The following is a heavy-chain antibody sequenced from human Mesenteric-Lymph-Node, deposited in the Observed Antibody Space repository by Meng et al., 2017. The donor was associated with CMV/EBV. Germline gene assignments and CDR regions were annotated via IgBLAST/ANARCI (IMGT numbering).Heavy chain of an antibody. CDR1: GGSFSGYY. CDR2: INHSGST. V-gene: IGHV4-34*01. D-gene: IGHD3-9*01. J-gene: IGHJ4*02. Sequence: HQWGAGLVKPSDTLSVTCAVYGGSFSGYYWNWIRQSPEKGLEWIGEINHSGSTTYNPSFTSRIIISVDTSTNQISLNMSSVTAADTAVYYCARGSSYDILTGYFDYWGQGALVTVSS. CDR3: ARGSSYDILTGYFDY.